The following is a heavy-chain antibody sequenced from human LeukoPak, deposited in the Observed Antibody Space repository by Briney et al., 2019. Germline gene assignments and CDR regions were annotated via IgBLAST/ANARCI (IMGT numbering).Heavy chain of an antibody. CDR1: GYTFTSYD. V-gene: IGHV1-8*01. Sequence: GASVKVSCKASGYTFTSYDINWVRRATGQGLEWMGWMNPNSGNTGYAQKFQGRVTMTRNTSISTAYMELSSLRSEDTAVYYCARGRYSSSWYPDYYYYYGMDVWGQGTTVTVSS. CDR2: MNPNSGNT. CDR3: ARGRYSSSWYPDYYYYYGMDV. D-gene: IGHD6-13*01. J-gene: IGHJ6*02.